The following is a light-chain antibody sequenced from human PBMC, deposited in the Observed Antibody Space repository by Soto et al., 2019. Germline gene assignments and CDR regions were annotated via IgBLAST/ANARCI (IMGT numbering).Light chain of an antibody. CDR3: QQSYNSPWT. V-gene: IGKV1-39*01. J-gene: IGKJ1*01. CDR1: QSVMKY. CDR2: AAS. Sequence: DIQMTQSPSSLSASVGDRVTITCRASQSVMKYLHWYQQKPGKVPKLLIYAASSLESGVPSRFSGSGSETDFSLTINSLQPEDFATYYCQQSYNSPWTFGPGTKVEIK.